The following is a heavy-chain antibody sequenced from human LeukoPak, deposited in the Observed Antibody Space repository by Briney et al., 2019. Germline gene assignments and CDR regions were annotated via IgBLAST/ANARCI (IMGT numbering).Heavy chain of an antibody. CDR1: GYTFTGYY. Sequence: ASVKVSCKASGYTFTGYYMHWVRQAPGQGLEWMGWINPNSGGTNYAQKFQGRVTMTRDTSISTAYMELSRLRSDDTAVYYCARDLGRVVVAPRVFGYWGQGTLATVSS. CDR3: ARDLGRVVVAPRVFGY. D-gene: IGHD2-15*01. CDR2: INPNSGGT. J-gene: IGHJ4*02. V-gene: IGHV1-2*02.